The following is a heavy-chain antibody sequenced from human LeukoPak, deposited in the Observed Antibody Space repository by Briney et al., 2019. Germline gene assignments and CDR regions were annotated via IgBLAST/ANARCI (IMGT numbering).Heavy chain of an antibody. J-gene: IGHJ4*02. CDR2: INPNSGGT. CDR3: ARGETGTTYGIDY. D-gene: IGHD1-1*01. CDR1: GYTFTGYY. V-gene: IGHV1-2*02. Sequence: ASVKVSCKASGYTFTGYYMHWVRQAPGQGLEWMGWINPNSGGTNYAQKFQGRVTMTRDTSISTAYMELSRLRSDDTAVYYCARGETGTTYGIDYWGQGTLVTVSS.